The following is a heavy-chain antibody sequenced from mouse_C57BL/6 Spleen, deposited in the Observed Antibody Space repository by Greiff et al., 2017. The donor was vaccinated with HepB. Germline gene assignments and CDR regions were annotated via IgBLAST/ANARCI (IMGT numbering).Heavy chain of an antibody. Sequence: QVQLQQSGAELVMPGASVKLSCKASGYTFTSYWMHWVKQRPGQGLEWIGEIDPSDSYTNYNQKFKGKSTLTVDKSSSTAYMQLSSLTSEDSAVYYCARSDSNLYYAMDYWGQGTSVTVSS. CDR2: IDPSDSYT. V-gene: IGHV1-69*01. D-gene: IGHD2-5*01. CDR3: ARSDSNLYYAMDY. CDR1: GYTFTSYW. J-gene: IGHJ4*01.